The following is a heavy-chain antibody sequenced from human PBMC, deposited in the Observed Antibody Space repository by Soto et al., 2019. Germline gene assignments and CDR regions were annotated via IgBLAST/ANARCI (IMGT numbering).Heavy chain of an antibody. D-gene: IGHD3-10*01. Sequence: EVQLLESGGGLVQPGGSLRLSCAASGFTFSSYAMSWVRQAPGKGLEWVSAISGSGGSTYYADSVKGRFTISRDNSKNSLYRQMNSLRAEDTAVYYCAKDGVVRGVNPYYFDYWGQGTLVTVSS. V-gene: IGHV3-23*01. CDR1: GFTFSSYA. CDR2: ISGSGGST. CDR3: AKDGVVRGVNPYYFDY. J-gene: IGHJ4*02.